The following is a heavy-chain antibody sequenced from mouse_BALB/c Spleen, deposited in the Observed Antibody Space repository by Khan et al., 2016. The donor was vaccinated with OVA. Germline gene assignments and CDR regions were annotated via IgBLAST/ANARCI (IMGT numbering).Heavy chain of an antibody. V-gene: IGHV9-3*02. J-gene: IGHJ4*01. CDR3: ARTPDCSDAMDN. Sequence: QIQLVQSGPELKKPGETVKISCKASGHTFTNYGMNWVKQAPGKGLKWMGWINTNTGEPTYAEDFNGRFAFSLETSASTAYLQINNLKSEDTATYFCARTPDCSDAMDNWGQGTSVTVSA. CDR2: INTNTGEP. CDR1: GHTFTNYG.